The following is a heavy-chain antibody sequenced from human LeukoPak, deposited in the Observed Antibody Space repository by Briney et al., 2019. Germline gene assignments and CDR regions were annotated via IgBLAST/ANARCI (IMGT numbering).Heavy chain of an antibody. J-gene: IGHJ4*02. CDR2: ISSSSSYI. V-gene: IGHV3-21*04. CDR3: ARTHEGVDYGGNSGIDY. Sequence: PGGSLRLSCAASGFTFSSYSMNWVRQAPGKGLEWVSSISSSSSYIYYADSVKGRFTISRDNAKNSLYLQMNSLRAEDTAVYYCARTHEGVDYGGNSGIDYWGQGTLVTVSS. CDR1: GFTFSSYS. D-gene: IGHD4-23*01.